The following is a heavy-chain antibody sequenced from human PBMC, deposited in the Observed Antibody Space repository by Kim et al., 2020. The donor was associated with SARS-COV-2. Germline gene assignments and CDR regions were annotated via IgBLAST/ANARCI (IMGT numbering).Heavy chain of an antibody. D-gene: IGHD5-18*01. J-gene: IGHJ4*02. V-gene: IGHV3-30*01. CDR3: ARQLWSPNGANYFDY. Sequence: DSVKGRFTNSRDNSKNTRYLQMNSLRAEDTAVYYCARQLWSPNGANYFDYWGQGTLVTVSS.